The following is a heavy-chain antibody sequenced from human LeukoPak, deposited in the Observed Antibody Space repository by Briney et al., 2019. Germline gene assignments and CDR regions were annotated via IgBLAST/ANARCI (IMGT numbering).Heavy chain of an antibody. J-gene: IGHJ4*02. V-gene: IGHV1-18*01. CDR1: GYTFTSYG. D-gene: IGHD6-19*01. Sequence: ASVKVSCKASGYTFTSYGISWVRQAPGQGLEWMGWISAYNGNTNYAQKLQGRVTMTTDTSTSTAYMELRSLRSDDTAVYAFARGSSGWPTESVDYWGQGTLVTVSS. CDR2: ISAYNGNT. CDR3: ARGSSGWPTESVDY.